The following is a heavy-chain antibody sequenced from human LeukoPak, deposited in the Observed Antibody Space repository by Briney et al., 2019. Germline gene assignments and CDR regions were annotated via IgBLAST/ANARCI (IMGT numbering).Heavy chain of an antibody. Sequence: GASVTVSCTSSAYTFTNSDINWVRHAPGQGLEWMGWMNLKSGYTGYAQKFQGRVTMTRDTSRSTAYIELGSLRSEDTAVYDCARVTGSIDYWGQGTLVTVSS. CDR2: MNLKSGYT. D-gene: IGHD1-26*01. CDR3: ARVTGSIDY. J-gene: IGHJ4*02. V-gene: IGHV1-8*01. CDR1: AYTFTNSD.